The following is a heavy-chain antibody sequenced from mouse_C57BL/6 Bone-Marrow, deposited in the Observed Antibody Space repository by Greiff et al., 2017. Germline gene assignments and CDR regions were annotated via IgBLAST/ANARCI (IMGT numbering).Heavy chain of an antibody. CDR2: IYPGDGDT. Sequence: QVQLKQSGAELVKPGASVKISCKASGYAFSSYWMNWVKQRPGKGLEWIGQIYPGDGDTNYNGKFKGKATLTADKSSSTAYMQLSGLTSEDSAVYFCARFGDYYFDYWGQGTTRTGSS. D-gene: IGHD2-13*01. J-gene: IGHJ2*01. CDR1: GYAFSSYW. CDR3: ARFGDYYFDY. V-gene: IGHV1-80*01.